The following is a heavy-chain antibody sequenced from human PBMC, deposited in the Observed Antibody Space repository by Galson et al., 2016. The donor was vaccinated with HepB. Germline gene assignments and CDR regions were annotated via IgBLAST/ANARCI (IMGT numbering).Heavy chain of an antibody. D-gene: IGHD2-15*01. CDR2: IWNDGRTT. Sequence: SLRLSCATSGLSFSVRGMHWVRQAPGKGLEWVAVIWNDGRTTYYGDSVKGRFIISRDNSRETLYLQMNSLRVDDTAIYYCATDGPLTVVVGAALDSWGQGTLVTVSS. V-gene: IGHV3-33*01. J-gene: IGHJ5*01. CDR1: GLSFSVRG. CDR3: ATDGPLTVVVGAALDS.